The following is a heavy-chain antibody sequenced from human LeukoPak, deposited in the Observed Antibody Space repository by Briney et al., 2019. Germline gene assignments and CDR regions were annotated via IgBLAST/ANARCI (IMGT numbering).Heavy chain of an antibody. D-gene: IGHD1-26*01. V-gene: IGHV3-9*01. J-gene: IGHJ4*02. Sequence: QSGGSLRLSCAASGFTFDDYSMRWVRQPPGKGLEWVSGISWNSGTIGYADSVKGRFTISRDNAKNSLYLQMNSLRAEDTALYYCAKDIRPKPQKSGSYLPRILDLDYWGQGTLVTVSS. CDR3: AKDIRPKPQKSGSYLPRILDLDY. CDR2: ISWNSGTI. CDR1: GFTFDDYS.